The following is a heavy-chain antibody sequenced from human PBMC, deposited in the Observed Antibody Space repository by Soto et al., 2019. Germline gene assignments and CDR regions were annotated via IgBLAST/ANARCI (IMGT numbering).Heavy chain of an antibody. CDR1: GFTFSSYW. J-gene: IGHJ5*02. CDR3: ERELSGYYYRDNWFDP. V-gene: IGHV3-74*01. Sequence: EGSLRLSCAASGFTFSSYWMHWVRQAPGKGLVWVSRINSDGSSTSYADSVKGRFTISRDNAKNTLYLQMNSLRAEDTDVYYCERELSGYYYRDNWFDPCGQGTLVTVSS. CDR2: INSDGSST. D-gene: IGHD3-22*01.